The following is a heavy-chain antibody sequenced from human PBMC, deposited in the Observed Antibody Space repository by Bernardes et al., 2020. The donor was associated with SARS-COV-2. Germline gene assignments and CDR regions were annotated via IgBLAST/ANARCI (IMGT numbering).Heavy chain of an antibody. V-gene: IGHV3-30*18. CDR1: GFTFSSYG. Sequence: GGSLRLSCAASGFTFSSYGMHWVRQAPGKGLEWVAVISYDGSNKYYADSVKGRFTISRDNSKNTLYLQMNSLRAEDTAVYYCAKETATYYYDSSGYSIYYYYGMDVWGQGTTVTVSS. J-gene: IGHJ6*02. D-gene: IGHD3-22*01. CDR3: AKETATYYYDSSGYSIYYYYGMDV. CDR2: ISYDGSNK.